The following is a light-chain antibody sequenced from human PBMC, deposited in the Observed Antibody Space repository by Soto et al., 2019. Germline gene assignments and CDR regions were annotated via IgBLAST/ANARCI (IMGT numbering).Light chain of an antibody. V-gene: IGLV2-14*01. Sequence: QSVLTQPASVSGSPGQSITISCTGTNSDVGGYKYVSWYQQHPGKAPKALIYEVSNRPSGVSTRFSGSKSGNTASLTISGLQAEDEADYYCNSYTSSSTVIFGGGTQLTVL. CDR3: NSYTSSSTVI. CDR1: NSDVGGYKY. CDR2: EVS. J-gene: IGLJ2*01.